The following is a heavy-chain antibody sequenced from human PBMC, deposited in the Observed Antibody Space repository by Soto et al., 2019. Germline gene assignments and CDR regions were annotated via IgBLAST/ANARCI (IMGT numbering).Heavy chain of an antibody. CDR2: ISYDGSNK. CDR3: ARGLRLGDAGGMDV. CDR1: GFTFSSYA. V-gene: IGHV3-30-3*01. D-gene: IGHD3-16*01. Sequence: PGGSLRLSXAASGFTFSSYAMHWVRQAPGKGLEWVAVISYDGSNKYYADSVKGRFTISRDNSKNTLYLQMNSLRAEDTAVHYCARGLRLGDAGGMDVWGQGTTVTVSS. J-gene: IGHJ6*02.